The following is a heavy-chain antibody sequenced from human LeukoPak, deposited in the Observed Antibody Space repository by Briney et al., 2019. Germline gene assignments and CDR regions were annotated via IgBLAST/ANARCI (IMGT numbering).Heavy chain of an antibody. J-gene: IGHJ4*02. D-gene: IGHD6-6*01. CDR1: GYIFTSYW. V-gene: IGHV5-10-1*01. CDR2: IDPTDSYT. CDR3: ARRGRSSSNFDL. Sequence: GESLKISCKGSGYIFTSYWITWVRQMPGKGLEWMGIIDPTDSYTNYSQSFQGHVTISTDKSISTAYLHWTSLKASDTAIYYCARRGRSSSNFDLWGQGTLVTASS.